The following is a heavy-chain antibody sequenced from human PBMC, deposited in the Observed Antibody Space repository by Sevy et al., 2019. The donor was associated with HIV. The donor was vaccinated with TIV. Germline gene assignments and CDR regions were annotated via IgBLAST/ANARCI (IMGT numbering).Heavy chain of an antibody. Sequence: SETLSLTCTVSGGSISSSSYYWGWIRQPPGKGLEWIGSIYYSGSTYYNPSLKSRVTISVDTSKNQFSLKLSSVTAADTAVYYCARLAVGRGFDPWGQGTLVTVSS. J-gene: IGHJ5*02. CDR3: ARLAVGRGFDP. CDR1: GGSISSSSYY. D-gene: IGHD3-10*01. CDR2: IYYSGST. V-gene: IGHV4-39*01.